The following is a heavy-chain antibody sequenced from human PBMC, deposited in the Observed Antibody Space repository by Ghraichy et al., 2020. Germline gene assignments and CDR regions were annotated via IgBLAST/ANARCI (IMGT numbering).Heavy chain of an antibody. D-gene: IGHD2-8*01. CDR3: ARVPGDPTGRHCSNGVGNRLYYDYGMDV. CDR1: GFTFSTFW. CDR2: IKEDGSEE. Sequence: GGSLRLSCVASGFTFSTFWMTWVRQAPGKGLEWVANIKEDGSEEYYLDSVKGRFTISRDNAKNSLYLQMNSLRAEDTAVYSCARVPGDPTGRHCSNGVGNRLYYDYGMDVWGQGTMVTVSS. V-gene: IGHV3-7*04. J-gene: IGHJ6*02.